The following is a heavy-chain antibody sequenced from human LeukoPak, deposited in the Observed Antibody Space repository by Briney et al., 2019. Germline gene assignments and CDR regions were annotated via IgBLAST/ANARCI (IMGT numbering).Heavy chain of an antibody. CDR1: GYSFTSYW. J-gene: IGHJ4*02. CDR3: ARHVAAASWDYFDY. V-gene: IGHV5-51*01. D-gene: IGHD6-13*01. Sequence: GESLKISCTGSGYSFTSYWIGWVRQMPGKGLEWVGIIYPGNSDTKYSPSFQGQITISADKSISTAYLQWSSLKASDTAMYYCARHVAAASWDYFDYWGQGTLVTVSS. CDR2: IYPGNSDT.